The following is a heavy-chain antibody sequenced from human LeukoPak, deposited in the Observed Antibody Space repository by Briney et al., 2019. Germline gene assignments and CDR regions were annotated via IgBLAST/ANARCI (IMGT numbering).Heavy chain of an antibody. CDR2: IRSKANSYAT. CDR3: TLINGDRTGY. J-gene: IGHJ4*02. Sequence: GGSLKLSCAASGFTFSSSAMHWVRQASGKGLEWVGRIRSKANSYATAYAASVKGRFTISRDDSKNTAYLQMNSLKTEDTAVYYCTLINGDRTGYWDQGTLVTVSS. V-gene: IGHV3-73*01. CDR1: GFTFSSSA. D-gene: IGHD4-17*01.